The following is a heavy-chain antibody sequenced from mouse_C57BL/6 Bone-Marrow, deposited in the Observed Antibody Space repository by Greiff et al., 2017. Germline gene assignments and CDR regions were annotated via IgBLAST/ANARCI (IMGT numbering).Heavy chain of an antibody. Sequence: VQLQQSGAELVRPGTSVKVSCKASGYAFTNYLIEWVKQRPGQGLEWIGVMNPGSGGTNYNEKFKGKATLTADKSSSTAYMQLSSLTSEDSAVYFCARRDWDVVDYWGQGTTLTVSS. CDR3: ARRDWDVVDY. D-gene: IGHD4-1*01. CDR1: GYAFTNYL. CDR2: MNPGSGGT. J-gene: IGHJ2*01. V-gene: IGHV1-54*01.